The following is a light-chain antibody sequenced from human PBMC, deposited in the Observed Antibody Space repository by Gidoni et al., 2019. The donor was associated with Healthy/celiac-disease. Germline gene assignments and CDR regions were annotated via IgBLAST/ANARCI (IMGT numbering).Light chain of an antibody. CDR3: QQRSNWPPIT. V-gene: IGKV3-11*01. CDR2: DAS. J-gene: IGKJ5*01. CDR1: QSVSSY. Sequence: EVVLTQSPATLSLSPGKRATLSCRASQSVSSYLAWYQQKPGQAPRLLIYDASNRATGIPARFSGSGSGTDFTLTISSLEPEDFAVYYCQQRSNWPPITFGQGTRLEIK.